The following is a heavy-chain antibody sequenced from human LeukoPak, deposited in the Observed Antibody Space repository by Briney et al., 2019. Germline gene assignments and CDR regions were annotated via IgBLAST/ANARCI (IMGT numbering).Heavy chain of an antibody. D-gene: IGHD6-19*01. Sequence: PSETLSRTCTVSGGSISSSSYYWGWIRQPPGKGLEWIGSIYYSGSTYYNPSLKSRVTISVDTSKNQFSLKLSSVTAADTAVYYCARGWLGGPLDYWGQGTLVTVSS. V-gene: IGHV4-39*01. CDR1: GGSISSSSYY. J-gene: IGHJ4*02. CDR2: IYYSGST. CDR3: ARGWLGGPLDY.